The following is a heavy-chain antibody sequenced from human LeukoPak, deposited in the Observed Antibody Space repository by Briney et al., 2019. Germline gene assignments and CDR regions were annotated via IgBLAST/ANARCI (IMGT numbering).Heavy chain of an antibody. CDR3: VKESAADATFHFDS. V-gene: IGHV3-33*06. CDR1: GFTFNIFG. CDR2: LWSDGKTA. J-gene: IGHJ4*02. Sequence: PGGSLTLSCAASGFTFNIFGMHWVRQVPGNGLDRVAVLWSDGKTAHYADSVKGRFTISRDSSENTLYLQMNSLRSEDTAVYYCVKESAADATFHFDSWGQGTLVTVSS. D-gene: IGHD6-13*01.